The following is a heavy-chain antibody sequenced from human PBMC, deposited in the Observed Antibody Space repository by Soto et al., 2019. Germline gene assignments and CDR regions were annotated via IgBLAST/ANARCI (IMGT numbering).Heavy chain of an antibody. Sequence: EVQLVESGGGLGKPGGSLRLSCAASGFTFTRYSMNWVRQAPGKGLEWVSSISSTTNYIYYGDSMKGRFTISRDNAKNSLYLEMNSLRAEDTAVYYCARECEDLTSNFDYWGQGTLVTVSS. CDR1: GFTFTRYS. CDR2: ISSTTNYI. J-gene: IGHJ4*02. CDR3: ARECEDLTSNFDY. V-gene: IGHV3-21*06.